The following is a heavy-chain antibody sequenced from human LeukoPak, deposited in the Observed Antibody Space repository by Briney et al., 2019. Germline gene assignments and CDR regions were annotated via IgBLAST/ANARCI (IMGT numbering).Heavy chain of an antibody. J-gene: IGHJ4*02. V-gene: IGHV3-48*03. Sequence: PGGSLRLSCGASGFIFSDYEMNWVRQAPGKGLEWISYISSSGITIYYADSVKGRFTISRDNAKNSLYLQMNSLRAEDTAVYYCAREMGGYPFDYWGQGTLVTVSS. CDR2: ISSSGITI. CDR1: GFIFSDYE. D-gene: IGHD5-12*01. CDR3: AREMGGYPFDY.